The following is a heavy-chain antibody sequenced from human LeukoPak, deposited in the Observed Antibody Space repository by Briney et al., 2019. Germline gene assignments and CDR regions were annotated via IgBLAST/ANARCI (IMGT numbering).Heavy chain of an antibody. CDR3: SRDSYSSGWDAFDI. Sequence: ASVKVSCKASGYTFTGYYMHWVRQAPGQGLEWMGWISAYNGNTNYAQKLQGRVTMTTDTSTSTAYMELRSLRSDDTAVYYCSRDSYSSGWDAFDIWGQGTMVTVSS. J-gene: IGHJ3*02. CDR1: GYTFTGYY. D-gene: IGHD6-19*01. V-gene: IGHV1-18*04. CDR2: ISAYNGNT.